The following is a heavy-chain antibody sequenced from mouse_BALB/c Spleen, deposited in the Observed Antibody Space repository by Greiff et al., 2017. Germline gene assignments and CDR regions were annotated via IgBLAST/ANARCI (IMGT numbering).Heavy chain of an antibody. CDR2: INPSNGGT. D-gene: IGHD1-1*01. V-gene: IGHV1S81*02. CDR1: GYTFTSYW. J-gene: IGHJ2*01. CDR3: TRHYYGSSYFDY. Sequence: QVQLQQPGAELVKPGASVKLSCKASGYTFTSYWMHWVKQRPGRGLEWIGEINPSNGGTNFNEKFKSKATLTVDKSSSTAYMQLSSLTSEDSAVYYCTRHYYGSSYFDYWGQGTTLTVSS.